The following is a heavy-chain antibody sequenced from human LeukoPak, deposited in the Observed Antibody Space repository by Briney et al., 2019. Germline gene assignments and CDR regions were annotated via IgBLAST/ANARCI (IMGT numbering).Heavy chain of an antibody. V-gene: IGHV4-31*03. Sequence: SETLSLTCTVSGGSISSGGYYWTWIRQHPGKGLEWIGYVYYSGSTYYNPSLKSRVTISVDTSKNQFSLRLSSVTAADTAVYYCALGYCGGGSCYAREYFQHWGQGTLVTVSS. CDR1: GGSISSGGYY. CDR2: VYYSGST. D-gene: IGHD2-15*01. J-gene: IGHJ1*01. CDR3: ALGYCGGGSCYAREYFQH.